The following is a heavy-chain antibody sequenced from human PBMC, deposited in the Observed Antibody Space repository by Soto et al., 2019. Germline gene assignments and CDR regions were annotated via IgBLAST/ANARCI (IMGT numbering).Heavy chain of an antibody. J-gene: IGHJ6*04. CDR2: IISIFGTA. D-gene: IGHD1-1*01. CDR3: ARGGTERFRGSGMDV. V-gene: IGHV1-69*01. Sequence: QVQLVQSGAEVKKPGTSVKVSCKVSGGTFSSYAISWVRQAPGQGLAWMGEIISIFGTAMYAQKFQGRVTIIADESARTASMELSSLRSDDAAVYCCARGGTERFRGSGMDVWGKGPTVTVS. CDR1: GGTFSSYA.